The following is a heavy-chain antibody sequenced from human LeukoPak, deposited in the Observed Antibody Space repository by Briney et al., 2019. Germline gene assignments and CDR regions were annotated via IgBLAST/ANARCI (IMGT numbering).Heavy chain of an antibody. D-gene: IGHD2-21*02. CDR1: GFTFSSYG. CDR2: IPYDGSNK. V-gene: IGHV3-30*03. J-gene: IGHJ6*02. CDR3: ATPYCGGDCYRPDYYYYGMDV. Sequence: GSLRLSCAASGFTFSSYGMHWVRQAPGKGLEWVAVIPYDGSNKYYADSVKGRFTISRDNSKNTLYLQMNSLRAEDTAVYYCATPYCGGDCYRPDYYYYGMDVWGQGTTVTVSS.